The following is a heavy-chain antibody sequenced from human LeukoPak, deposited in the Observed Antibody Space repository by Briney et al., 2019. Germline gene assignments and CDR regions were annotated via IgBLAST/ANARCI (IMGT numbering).Heavy chain of an antibody. CDR3: ARGGYSSGWYRD. Sequence: GGSLRLSCAASGFTVSTNYMNWVRQAPGRGLEWVSVVYSGGSTYYADSLKGRFTISRDNSKNTLYLQMSSLRAEDTAVYYCARGGYSSGWYRDWGQGTLVSVS. CDR1: GFTVSTNY. D-gene: IGHD6-19*01. CDR2: VYSGGST. J-gene: IGHJ4*02. V-gene: IGHV3-53*01.